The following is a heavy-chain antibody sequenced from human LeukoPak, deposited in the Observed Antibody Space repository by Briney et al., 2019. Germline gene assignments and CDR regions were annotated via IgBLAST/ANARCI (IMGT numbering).Heavy chain of an antibody. CDR3: ARTDYGGHLDY. Sequence: GGSLRLSCAASGFPFSSYWMSWVRQAPGKGLEWVANIKQDGSDKYYVDSVKGRFTISRDNSKNTLYLQMNSLRAEDTAVYYCARTDYGGHLDYWGQGTLVTVSS. D-gene: IGHD4/OR15-4a*01. CDR1: GFPFSSYW. V-gene: IGHV3-7*03. J-gene: IGHJ4*02. CDR2: IKQDGSDK.